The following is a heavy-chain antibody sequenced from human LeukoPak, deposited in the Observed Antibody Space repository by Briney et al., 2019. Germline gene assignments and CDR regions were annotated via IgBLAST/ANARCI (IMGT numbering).Heavy chain of an antibody. CDR2: IKQDGSAK. D-gene: IGHD5-18*01. V-gene: IGHV3-7*01. CDR1: GFTFSSYW. J-gene: IGHJ4*02. Sequence: PGGSLRLSCSASGFTFSSYWMSWVRQAPGKGLEWVAKIKQDGSAKDHVDSVKGRFTISRDNAKNLLYLQMNGLRAEDTAVYYCAREEAARFDYWGQGTLVTVSS. CDR3: AREEAARFDY.